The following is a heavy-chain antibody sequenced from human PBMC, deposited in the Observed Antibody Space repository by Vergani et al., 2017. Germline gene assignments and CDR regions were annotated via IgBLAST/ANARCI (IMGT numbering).Heavy chain of an antibody. CDR3: ARDPLYSPTWPFLLLDMDV. J-gene: IGHJ6*02. D-gene: IGHD6-13*01. CDR2: FYTGGGT. CDR1: GGSISSGSYY. Sequence: QVQLQESGPGLVRPSQTLSLTCTVSGGSISSGSYYWSWFRQPAGKGLEWIGRFYTGGGTSYNPSLKSRVTISVDTSKNPFSRQLSSVTAADTAVYYCARDPLYSPTWPFLLLDMDVWGQGTTVTVSS. V-gene: IGHV4-61*02.